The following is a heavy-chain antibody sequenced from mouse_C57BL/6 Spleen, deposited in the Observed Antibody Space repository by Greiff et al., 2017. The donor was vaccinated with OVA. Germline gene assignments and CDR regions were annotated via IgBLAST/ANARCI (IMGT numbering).Heavy chain of an antibody. Sequence: EVMLVESGGGLVKPGGSLKLSCAASGFTFSSYAMSWVRQTPEKRLEWVATISGGGSYTYYPDNVKGRFTISRDNAKNKLYLQMSHLKAEDTAMYYCARDRGGYTRDAMDYWGQGTSVTVSS. CDR1: GFTFSSYA. CDR3: ARDRGGYTRDAMDY. D-gene: IGHD2-2*01. V-gene: IGHV5-4*01. J-gene: IGHJ4*01. CDR2: ISGGGSYT.